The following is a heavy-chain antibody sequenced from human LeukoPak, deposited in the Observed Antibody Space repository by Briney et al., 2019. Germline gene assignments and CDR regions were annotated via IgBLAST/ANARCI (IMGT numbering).Heavy chain of an antibody. J-gene: IGHJ4*02. Sequence: PSETLSLTCTVSGGSISSDYWSWIRQPPGKGLEWIGYIYYIGSTNYHPSLKSRITISVDTSKTHFSLKLSSVTAADTAVYYCARVVGATGSSDYWGQGTLVTVSS. CDR2: IYYIGST. V-gene: IGHV4-59*01. D-gene: IGHD1-26*01. CDR3: ARVVGATGSSDY. CDR1: GGSISSDY.